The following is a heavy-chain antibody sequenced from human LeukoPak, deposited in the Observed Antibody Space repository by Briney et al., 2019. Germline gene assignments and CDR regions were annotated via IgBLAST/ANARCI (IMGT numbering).Heavy chain of an antibody. V-gene: IGHV1-8*03. J-gene: IGHJ5*02. Sequence: ASVKVSCKASGYSFTNYDINWVRQATGQGLDWMGWMNPNSGNSGYAQTFQGRVTFTRNTSISTAYMELSSLRSDDTAVYYCARGGLRFLEWLAPGWFDPWGQGTLVTVSS. CDR3: ARGGLRFLEWLAPGWFDP. D-gene: IGHD3-3*01. CDR1: GYSFTNYD. CDR2: MNPNSGNS.